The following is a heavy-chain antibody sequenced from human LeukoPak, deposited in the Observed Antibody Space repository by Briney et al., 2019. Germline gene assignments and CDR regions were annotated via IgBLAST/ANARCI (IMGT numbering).Heavy chain of an antibody. CDR1: YGSIRTKHFY. D-gene: IGHD3-10*02. CDR2: ISYSGST. V-gene: IGHV4-39*01. J-gene: IGHJ6*03. Sequence: PSETLSLTCTVSYGSIRTKHFYWAWIRQPPGKGLEWIGCISYSGSTYYNPSLKSRVTISLDTSTNQFSLRVTSVAAADTAVYYCARPGFYVGSQYYYYMDVWGNGTTVTVSS. CDR3: ARPGFYVGSQYYYYMDV.